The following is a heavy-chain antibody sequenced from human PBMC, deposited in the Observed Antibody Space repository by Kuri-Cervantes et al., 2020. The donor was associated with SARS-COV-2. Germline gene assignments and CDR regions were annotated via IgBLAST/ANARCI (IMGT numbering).Heavy chain of an antibody. CDR2: ISSSGNTI. CDR3: ATAYCGGDCYSRADAFDI. Sequence: GGSLRLSCAASGFTFSSYEMNWVRQAPGKGLEWVSHISSSGNTIYYADSVKGRFTISRDNSKNTLYLQMNSLRAEDTAVYYCATAYCGGDCYSRADAFDIWGQGTMVTVSS. D-gene: IGHD2-21*01. V-gene: IGHV3-48*03. J-gene: IGHJ3*02. CDR1: GFTFSSYE.